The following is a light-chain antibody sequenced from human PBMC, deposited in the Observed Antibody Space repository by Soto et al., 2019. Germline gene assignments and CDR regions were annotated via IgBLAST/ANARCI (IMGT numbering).Light chain of an antibody. CDR2: DVS. CDR1: SSDVGGYNY. CDR3: CSYAGSYKGYV. J-gene: IGLJ1*01. V-gene: IGLV2-11*01. Sequence: QSALTQPRSVSGSPGQSVTISCTGTSSDVGGYNYVSWYQQHPGKAPKLMIYDVSKRPSGVPDRFSGSKSGNTASLTISGLQGEDEADYYCCSYAGSYKGYVFGTGTKLTVL.